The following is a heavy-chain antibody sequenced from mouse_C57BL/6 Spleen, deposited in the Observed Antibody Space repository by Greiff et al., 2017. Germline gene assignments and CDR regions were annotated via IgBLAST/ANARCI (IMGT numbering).Heavy chain of an antibody. D-gene: IGHD1-3*01. CDR1: GFTFSSYA. J-gene: IGHJ2*01. CDR3: AREIYTNIDGAFDY. V-gene: IGHV5-4*01. Sequence: EVMLVESGGGLVKPGGSLKLSCAASGFTFSSYAMSWVRQTPEKRLEWVATISDGGSYTYYPDNVKGRFTISRDNAKNNLYLQMSHLKSEDTAMYNSAREIYTNIDGAFDYSGQGTTLTVSS. CDR2: ISDGGSYT.